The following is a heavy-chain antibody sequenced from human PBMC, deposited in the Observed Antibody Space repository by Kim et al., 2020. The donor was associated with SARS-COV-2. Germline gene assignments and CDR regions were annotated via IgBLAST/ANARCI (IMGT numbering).Heavy chain of an antibody. D-gene: IGHD3-9*01. Sequence: SETLSLSCAVYGGSFSDYCWTWIRQPPGKGLEWIGEVDHSGTTRYNPSLDSRVTISVDTSRNHVSLRLNSVTAADTAVYYCARGGGLTGYYYDCWGQGTLVTVSS. V-gene: IGHV4-34*01. CDR2: VDHSGTT. J-gene: IGHJ4*02. CDR1: GGSFSDYC. CDR3: ARGGGLTGYYYDC.